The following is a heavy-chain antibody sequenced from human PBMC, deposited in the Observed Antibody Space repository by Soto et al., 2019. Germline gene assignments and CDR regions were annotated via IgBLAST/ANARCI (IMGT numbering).Heavy chain of an antibody. CDR1: GFTFSSYA. V-gene: IGHV3-23*01. J-gene: IGHJ3*01. CDR3: AKAPSTLVMPGDAFDP. D-gene: IGHD2-2*01. CDR2: ISGSGGST. Sequence: EVQLLESGGGLVQPGGSLRLSCAASGFTFSSYAMSWVRQAPGKGLEWGSAISGSGGSTYYADSVKGRFTISRDNSKNTLYLQMNSLRAEDTVVYYCAKAPSTLVMPGDAFDPWGQGTMVTVSS.